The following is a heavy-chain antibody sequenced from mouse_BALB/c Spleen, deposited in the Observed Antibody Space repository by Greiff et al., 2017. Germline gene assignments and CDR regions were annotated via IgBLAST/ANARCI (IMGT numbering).Heavy chain of an antibody. CDR2: INPSTGYT. CDR1: GYAFSSYW. Sequence: VKVVESGAELVRPGSSVKISCKASGYAFSSYWMNWVKQRPGQGLEWIGYINPSTGYTEYNQKFKDKATLTADKSSSTAYMQLSSLTSEDSAVYYCARDYYGSSYKDYWGQGTTLTVSS. D-gene: IGHD1-1*01. V-gene: IGHV1-4*01. J-gene: IGHJ2*01. CDR3: ARDYYGSSYKDY.